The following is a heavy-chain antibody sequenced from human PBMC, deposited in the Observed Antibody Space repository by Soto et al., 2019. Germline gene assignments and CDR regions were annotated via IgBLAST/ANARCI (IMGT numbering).Heavy chain of an antibody. CDR3: ARGPLITIFGVASYYFDY. J-gene: IGHJ4*02. CDR2: ISAYSGNT. Sequence: QVQLVQSGAEVKKPGASVKVSCKASGYTFTSYGISWVRQAPGQGLEWMGWISAYSGNTNYAQKLQGRVTMTTDTSKSTAYMELRSLRSDDTAVYYCARGPLITIFGVASYYFDYWGQGTLVNVSS. D-gene: IGHD3-3*01. V-gene: IGHV1-18*01. CDR1: GYTFTSYG.